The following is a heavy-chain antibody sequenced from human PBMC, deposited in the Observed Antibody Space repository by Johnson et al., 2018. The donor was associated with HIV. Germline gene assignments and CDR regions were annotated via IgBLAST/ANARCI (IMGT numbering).Heavy chain of an antibody. CDR2: IGTAGDT. V-gene: IGHV3-13*01. CDR3: VRVGYSSAYYRDAFDI. J-gene: IGHJ3*02. CDR1: GFTFSNHD. D-gene: IGHD3-22*01. Sequence: VQLVESEGGLVQPGGSLRLSCAASGFTFSNHDMHWVRQTTGKGLEWVSAIGTAGDTYYPDSVKRGFTISRDNTNTSLYLQMNSMRDGDSGVYYCVRVGYSSAYYRDAFDIWGQGTMVTVSS.